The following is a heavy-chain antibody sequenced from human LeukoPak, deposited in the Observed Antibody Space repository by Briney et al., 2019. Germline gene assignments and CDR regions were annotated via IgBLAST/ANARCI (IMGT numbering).Heavy chain of an antibody. Sequence: PGGSLRLSCAASGFTFSSYGMHWVRQAPGKGLEWVAFIRYDGSNKYYADSVKGRFTISRDNSKNTLYLQMNSLRAEDTAVYYCAKDPIAFLRFLESTDWFDPWGQGTLVTVSS. V-gene: IGHV3-30*02. CDR1: GFTFSSYG. D-gene: IGHD3-3*01. J-gene: IGHJ5*02. CDR3: AKDPIAFLRFLESTDWFDP. CDR2: IRYDGSNK.